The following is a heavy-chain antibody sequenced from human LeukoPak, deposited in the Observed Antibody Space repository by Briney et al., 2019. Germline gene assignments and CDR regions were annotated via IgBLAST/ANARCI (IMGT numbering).Heavy chain of an antibody. CDR3: AKDADSSGPVGYFDY. CDR2: ISYDGSNK. D-gene: IGHD3-22*01. J-gene: IGHJ4*02. V-gene: IGHV3-30*18. Sequence: QPGRSLRLSCAASGFTFSSYGMHWVRQAPGKGLEWVAVISYDGSNKYYADSVKGRFTISRDNSKNTLYLQMNSLRAEDTAVYYCAKDADSSGPVGYFDYWGQGTLDTVSS. CDR1: GFTFSSYG.